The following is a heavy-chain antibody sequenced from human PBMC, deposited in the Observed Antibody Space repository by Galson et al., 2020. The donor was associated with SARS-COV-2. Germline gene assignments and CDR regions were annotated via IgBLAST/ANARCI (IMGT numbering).Heavy chain of an antibody. J-gene: IGHJ4*02. CDR1: GASVRSYY. Sequence: ETLSLTCTVSGASVRSYYWSWIRQPPGKGLEWIGYIYYSGGTNYNPSLKSRLTISVNTPKNEFSLKLSSVTAADTAVYYCARRYCSGGSCYSGYFDNWGQGTLVTVSS. CDR3: ARRYCSGGSCYSGYFDN. D-gene: IGHD2-15*01. V-gene: IGHV4-59*08. CDR2: IYYSGGT.